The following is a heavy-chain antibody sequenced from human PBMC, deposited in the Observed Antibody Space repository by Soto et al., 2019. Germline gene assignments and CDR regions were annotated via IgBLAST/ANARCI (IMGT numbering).Heavy chain of an antibody. CDR3: ARENSTGDYYYYYMDV. D-gene: IGHD4-17*01. CDR2: IWYDGSNK. V-gene: IGHV3-33*01. CDR1: GFTFSSYG. J-gene: IGHJ6*03. Sequence: QVQLVESGGGVVQPGRSLRLSCAAAGFTFSSYGMHWVRQAPGKGLEWVAVIWYDGSNKYYADSVKGRFTISRDNSKNTLYLQMNSLRAEDTAVYYCARENSTGDYYYYYMDVWGKGTKVTVSS.